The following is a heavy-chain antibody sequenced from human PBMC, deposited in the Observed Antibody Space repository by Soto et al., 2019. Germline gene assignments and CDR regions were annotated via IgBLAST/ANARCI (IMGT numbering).Heavy chain of an antibody. CDR1: GYNFKDYA. V-gene: IGHV1-3*01. J-gene: IGHJ4*02. CDR2: INAGDGNT. D-gene: IGHD2-2*01. Sequence: ASVKVSCKASGYNFKDYAMQWVRQAPGQRPEWMGWINAGDGNTRYSQKFQGRVTFTRDPSASTVYMELISLRSEDTAVYYCARNPNIPAADMLLGYVIDWGQGTLVTVSS. CDR3: ARNPNIPAADMLLGYVID.